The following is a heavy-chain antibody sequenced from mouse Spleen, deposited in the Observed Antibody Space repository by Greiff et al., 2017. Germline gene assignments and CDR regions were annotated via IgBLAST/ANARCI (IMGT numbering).Heavy chain of an antibody. CDR3: ARSGTAWFAY. D-gene: IGHD4-1*01. CDR2: INPSTGGT. CDR1: GYSFTGYY. J-gene: IGHJ3*01. Sequence: EVQLQQSGPELVKPGASVKISCKASGYSFTGYYMNWVKQSPEKSLEWIGGINPSTGGTTYNQKFKAKATLTVDKSSSTAYMQLKSLTSEDSAVYYCARSGTAWFAYWGQGTLVTVSA. V-gene: IGHV1-42*01.